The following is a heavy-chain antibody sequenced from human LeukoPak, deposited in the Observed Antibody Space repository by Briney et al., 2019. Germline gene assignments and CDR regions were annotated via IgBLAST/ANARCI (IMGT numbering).Heavy chain of an antibody. Sequence: GGSLRLSCAASGFTFSTSGMTWVRQAPGKGLERVGTISPDGSDKYYVDSVKGRFTISRDNAKTSLYLQINSLRADDTALYFCARGIVVVVGASDHFDYWGQGTLITVSS. D-gene: IGHD2-15*01. J-gene: IGHJ4*02. V-gene: IGHV3-7*01. CDR3: ARGIVVVVGASDHFDY. CDR1: GFTFSTSG. CDR2: ISPDGSDK.